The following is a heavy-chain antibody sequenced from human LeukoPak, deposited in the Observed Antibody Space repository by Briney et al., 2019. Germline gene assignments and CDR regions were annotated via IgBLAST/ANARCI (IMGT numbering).Heavy chain of an antibody. CDR1: GGSISSGGYS. CDR2: INYSGTT. J-gene: IGHJ4*02. V-gene: IGHV4-30-2*03. D-gene: IGHD5-24*01. Sequence: SETLSLTCAVSGGSISSGGYSWRWIRQPPGKGLEWIASINYSGTTYYNPSLKSRVTISEDRSKNQFSLKLSSVTAADTAVYYCARLRDGRWLLEYWGQGTLVTVSS. CDR3: ARLRDGRWLLEY.